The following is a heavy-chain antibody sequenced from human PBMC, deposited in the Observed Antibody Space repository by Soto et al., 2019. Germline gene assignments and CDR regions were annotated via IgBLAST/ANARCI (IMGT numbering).Heavy chain of an antibody. CDR1: GGSISSGTYY. J-gene: IGHJ4*02. D-gene: IGHD3-10*01. V-gene: IGHV4-31*03. CDR3: ARGRGSYYNHFDY. Sequence: QVQLQESGPGQVKPSQTLLLTCTVSGGSISSGTYYWSWIRQHPGKGLEWIGYIYYSGSTYYNPSLKSRVTISVDTSKNQFSLNLSSVTAADTAVYYCARGRGSYYNHFDYWGQGTLVTVSS. CDR2: IYYSGST.